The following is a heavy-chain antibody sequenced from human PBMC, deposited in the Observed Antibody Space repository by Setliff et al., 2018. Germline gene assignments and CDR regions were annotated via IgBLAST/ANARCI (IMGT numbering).Heavy chain of an antibody. D-gene: IGHD2-2*01. J-gene: IGHJ4*02. CDR2: IFPGDSDT. CDR3: ARPGGFCDSNGCWDGYFDY. CDR1: GYRFPSYW. V-gene: IGHV5-51*01. Sequence: PWESPKIPRHGLGYRFPSYWIGWVRQMPGKGPEWMGIIFPGDSDTSYSPYFQGQVTIPADKSNSTAYLQWRSLKASDTAMYYCARPGGFCDSNGCWDGYFDYWGQGTPVTVSS.